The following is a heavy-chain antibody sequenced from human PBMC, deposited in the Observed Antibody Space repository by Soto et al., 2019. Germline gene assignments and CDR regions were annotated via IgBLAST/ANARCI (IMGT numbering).Heavy chain of an antibody. CDR3: ARGGEWLQLDY. D-gene: IGHD5-12*01. CDR1: GYNFTSYY. V-gene: IGHV1-46*01. CDR2: VNPNGGGT. J-gene: IGHJ4*02. Sequence: QVQLVQSGAEVEKPGASVRVSCKASGYNFTSYYMHWVRQAPGQGHEWMGIVNPNGGGTSYAQKFQGRVTMTRDTSTSTVYMELTGLRSEDTAVYYCARGGEWLQLDYWGQGTLVTVSS.